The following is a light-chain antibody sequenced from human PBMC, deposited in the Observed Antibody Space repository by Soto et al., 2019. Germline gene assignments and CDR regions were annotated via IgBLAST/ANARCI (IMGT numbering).Light chain of an antibody. CDR3: QQYYSSLFT. J-gene: IGKJ3*01. Sequence: DIVMTQSPDSLAVSLGERATINCKSSQSVLYSSNNKNYLAWYQQKPGQPPKLPIYWASTRESGVPDRFSGSGSGTDFPLTISSLQAEDVAVYYCQQYYSSLFTFGPGTKVDIK. V-gene: IGKV4-1*01. CDR1: QSVLYSSNNKNY. CDR2: WAS.